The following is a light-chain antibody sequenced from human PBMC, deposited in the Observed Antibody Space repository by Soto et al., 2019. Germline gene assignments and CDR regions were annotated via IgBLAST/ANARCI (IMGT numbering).Light chain of an antibody. CDR2: EGS. CDR3: CSYAGSRTYV. J-gene: IGLJ1*01. CDR1: SSDVGSYNL. Sequence: QSVLTQPASVSGSPGQSITISCTGTSSDVGSYNLVSWYQQHPGIAPKLMLYEGSKRPSGVSNRFSGSKSGNTASLTISWLQAEDEADYYCCSYAGSRTYVFGTGTKVTVL. V-gene: IGLV2-23*01.